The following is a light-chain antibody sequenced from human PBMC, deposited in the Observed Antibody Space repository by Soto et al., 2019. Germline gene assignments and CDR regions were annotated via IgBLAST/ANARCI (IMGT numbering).Light chain of an antibody. CDR1: QSVSSN. V-gene: IGKV3-15*01. CDR3: QSHNRWSRT. Sequence: EIVVTQSPPTLSVSPGEGATLSCWASQSVSSNLAWYQQKPGHSPRLLIYGASTRATGIPARFSGSGSGTEVTLKISSMPSDVLAGCYCQSHNRWSRTLGQGTKV. CDR2: GAS. J-gene: IGKJ1*01.